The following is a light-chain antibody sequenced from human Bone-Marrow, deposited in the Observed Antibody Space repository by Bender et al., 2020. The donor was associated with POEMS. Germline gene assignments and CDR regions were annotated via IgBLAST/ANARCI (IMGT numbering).Light chain of an antibody. Sequence: QSVLTQPPSASETPGQRVTIFCSGSSSNVGPNYVYWYQQLPGTAPKLVIYRNNQRPSWVPDRFSGSKSGTSASLAISGLQSEDESDYYCAAWDDGLSGFVFGAGTKVTVL. CDR1: SSNVGPNY. CDR2: RNN. V-gene: IGLV1-47*01. J-gene: IGLJ1*01. CDR3: AAWDDGLSGFV.